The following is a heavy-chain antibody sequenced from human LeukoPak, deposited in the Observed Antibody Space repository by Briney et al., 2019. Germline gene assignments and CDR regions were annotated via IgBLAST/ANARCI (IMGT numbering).Heavy chain of an antibody. J-gene: IGHJ4*02. Sequence: SETLSLTCAVYGGSFSGYYWSWIRQPPGKGLEWIGETNHSGSTNYNPSLKSRVTISVDTSKNQFSLKLSSVTAADTAVYYCARGDWKKRFDYWGQGTLVTVSS. CDR2: TNHSGST. CDR1: GGSFSGYY. V-gene: IGHV4-34*01. D-gene: IGHD1-1*01. CDR3: ARGDWKKRFDY.